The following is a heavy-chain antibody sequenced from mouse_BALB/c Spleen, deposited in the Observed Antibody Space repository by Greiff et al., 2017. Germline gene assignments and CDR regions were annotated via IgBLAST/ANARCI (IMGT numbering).Heavy chain of an antibody. D-gene: IGHD2-4*01. J-gene: IGHJ3*01. CDR2: IWAGGST. Sequence: QVQLKESGPGLVAPSQSLSITCTVSGFSLTSYGVHWVRQPQGKGLEWLGVIWAGGSTNYNSALMSRLSISKDNSKSQVFLKMNSLQTDDTAMYYCARDSYDYDFAYWGQGTLVTVSA. V-gene: IGHV2-9*02. CDR3: ARDSYDYDFAY. CDR1: GFSLTSYG.